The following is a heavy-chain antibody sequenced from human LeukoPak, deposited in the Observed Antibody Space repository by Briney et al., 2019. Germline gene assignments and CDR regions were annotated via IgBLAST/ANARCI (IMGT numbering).Heavy chain of an antibody. V-gene: IGHV3-73*01. D-gene: IGHD1-26*01. J-gene: IGHJ4*02. CDR2: IRSKANSYAT. CDR1: GFTFSGSA. Sequence: GGSLRLSCAASGFTFSGSAMHWVRQASGKGLEWVGRIRSKANSYATAYAASVKGRFTISRDDSKNTAYLQMNSLKTEDTAVYYCTRSHPIVGAPYYFDYWGQGTLVTVSS. CDR3: TRSHPIVGAPYYFDY.